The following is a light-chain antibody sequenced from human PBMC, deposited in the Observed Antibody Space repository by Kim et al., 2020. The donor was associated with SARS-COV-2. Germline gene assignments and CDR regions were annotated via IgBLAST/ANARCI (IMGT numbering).Light chain of an antibody. V-gene: IGKV3-20*01. CDR2: CAS. CDR3: AQYGISPYT. Sequence: STGESPTLSCSPRQPVSNIYLAWYQQTPGHSPKLLIYCASHRAIGVPDRFSGSGSGTDFTLTISRLEPEDFAVYYCAQYGISPYTFGQETKLEI. CDR1: QPVSNIY. J-gene: IGKJ2*01.